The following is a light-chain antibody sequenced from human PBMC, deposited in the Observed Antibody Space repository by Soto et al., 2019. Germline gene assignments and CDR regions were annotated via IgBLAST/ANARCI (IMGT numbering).Light chain of an antibody. CDR1: SSNIGNNY. Sequence: QSVLTQPPSVSAAPGQKVTICCSGSSSNIGNNYVSWYQQLPGTAPKLLIYDNSKRPSGIPDRFSGSRSGTSATLGITGLQTGDEADYYCGTWDSSLSAVVFGGGTKVTVL. V-gene: IGLV1-51*01. CDR3: GTWDSSLSAVV. CDR2: DNS. J-gene: IGLJ2*01.